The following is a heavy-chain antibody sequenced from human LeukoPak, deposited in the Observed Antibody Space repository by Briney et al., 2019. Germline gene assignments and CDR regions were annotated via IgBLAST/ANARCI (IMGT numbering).Heavy chain of an antibody. J-gene: IGHJ6*02. V-gene: IGHV1-2*02. Sequence: ASVKLSCNTSGYTFTGYYMHWVRQPPGQGLEWMGWINPNSGGTNYAQKLQGRVTMTTDTSTSTAYMELRSLRSDDTAVYYCARDGRITIFGVVSTLAYGMDVWGQGTTVTVSS. CDR3: ARDGRITIFGVVSTLAYGMDV. D-gene: IGHD3-3*01. CDR1: GYTFTGYY. CDR2: INPNSGGT.